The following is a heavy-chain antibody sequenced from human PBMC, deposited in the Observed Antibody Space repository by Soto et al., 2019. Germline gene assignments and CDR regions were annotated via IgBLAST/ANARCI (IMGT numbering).Heavy chain of an antibody. CDR1: GFTFSSYG. J-gene: IGHJ5*02. CDR2: ISHDGTDR. D-gene: IGHD6-19*01. V-gene: IGHV3-30*18. CDR3: PKGTAVAYQWFDP. Sequence: QVELVESGGGVVQPGWSLRLSCEASGFTFSSYGMHWVRQAQGKGLEWVAAISHDGTDRYYANSGKGRFTISRDTSKNTLYLQMNSLRSEDTAIYYCPKGTAVAYQWFDPWGQGTLVTVSS.